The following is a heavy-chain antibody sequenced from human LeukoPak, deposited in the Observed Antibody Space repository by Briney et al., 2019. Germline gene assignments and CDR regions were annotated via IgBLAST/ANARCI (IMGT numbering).Heavy chain of an antibody. D-gene: IGHD3-16*01. V-gene: IGHV3-43*01. CDR2: ISWDGGRT. Sequence: PGGSLRLSCGPSGFTLDDYTMHWVREAPGGGGEWVSLISWDGGRTYYADSVERRITISRDNSKNSLYLQMNSLRTEDNALYYCAKGLGLRLGEADYWGQGTLVTVSS. CDR3: AKGLGLRLGEADY. J-gene: IGHJ4*02. CDR1: GFTLDDYT.